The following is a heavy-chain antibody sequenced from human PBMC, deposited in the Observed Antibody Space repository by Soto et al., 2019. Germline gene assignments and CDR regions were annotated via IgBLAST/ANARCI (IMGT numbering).Heavy chain of an antibody. V-gene: IGHV1-2*02. J-gene: IGHJ6*02. CDR2: INPSSGGT. CDR3: ARGPNDSSSPHYYYYYGMDV. D-gene: IGHD6-6*01. Sequence: ASVKVSCKASGYTFTGYYMHWVRQAPGQGLEWMGWINPSSGGTNYAQKFQGRVTMTRDTSISTAYMELNRLRSDDTAVYYRARGPNDSSSPHYYYYYGMDVWGQGTTVTVSS. CDR1: GYTFTGYY.